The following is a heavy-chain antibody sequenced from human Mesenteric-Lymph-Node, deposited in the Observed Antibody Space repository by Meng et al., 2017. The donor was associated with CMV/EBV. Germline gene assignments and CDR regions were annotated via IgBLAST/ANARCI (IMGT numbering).Heavy chain of an antibody. CDR3: ARTGSPHAIAAASNWFDP. Sequence: SVSSGSYYWSWIRQPPGKGLEWIGYIYYSGSTNYNPSLKSRVTTSVDTSKNQFSLKLSSVTAADTAVYYCARTGSPHAIAAASNWFDPWGQGTLVTVSS. CDR2: IYYSGST. V-gene: IGHV4-61*01. J-gene: IGHJ5*02. D-gene: IGHD6-13*01. CDR1: SVSSGSYY.